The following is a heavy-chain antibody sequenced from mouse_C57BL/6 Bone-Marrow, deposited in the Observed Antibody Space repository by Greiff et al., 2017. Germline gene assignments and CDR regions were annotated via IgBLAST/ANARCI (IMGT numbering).Heavy chain of an antibody. CDR2: ISYDGSN. J-gene: IGHJ1*03. Sequence: EVKLMESGPGLVKPSQSLSLTCSVTGYSITSGYYWNWIRQFPGNKLEWMGYISYDGSNNYNPSLKNRISITRDTSKNQFFLKLNSVTTEDTATYYCARGKLHYGSSWYFDVWGTGTTVTVSS. CDR3: ARGKLHYGSSWYFDV. V-gene: IGHV3-6*01. D-gene: IGHD1-1*01. CDR1: GYSITSGYY.